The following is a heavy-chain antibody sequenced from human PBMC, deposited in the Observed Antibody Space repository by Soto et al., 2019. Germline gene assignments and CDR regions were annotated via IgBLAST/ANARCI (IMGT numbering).Heavy chain of an antibody. D-gene: IGHD4-17*01. CDR1: GFTFSSYS. CDR2: ISSSSSYI. J-gene: IGHJ3*02. Sequence: EVQLVESGGGLVKPGGSLRLSCAASGFTFSSYSMNWVRQAPGKGLEWVSSISSSSSYIYYADSVKGRFTISRDNAKNSLYLQRNSLRAEDTAVYYCARGYDDYGEAFDIWGQGTMVTVSS. CDR3: ARGYDDYGEAFDI. V-gene: IGHV3-21*01.